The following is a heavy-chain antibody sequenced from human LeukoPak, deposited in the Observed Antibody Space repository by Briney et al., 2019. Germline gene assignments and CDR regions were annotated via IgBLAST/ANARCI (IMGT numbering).Heavy chain of an antibody. CDR2: IYYSGSN. J-gene: IGHJ4*02. Sequence: SETLSLTCTVSGGSISSSSYYWGWVRQPPGRGLEWTGSIYYSGSNYYNPSLKSRVTISVDTSKNQFSLKLSSVTAADTAVYYCARHSMTDTAMFKDYFDYWGQGTLVTVSS. V-gene: IGHV4-39*01. D-gene: IGHD5-18*01. CDR1: GGSISSSSYY. CDR3: ARHSMTDTAMFKDYFDY.